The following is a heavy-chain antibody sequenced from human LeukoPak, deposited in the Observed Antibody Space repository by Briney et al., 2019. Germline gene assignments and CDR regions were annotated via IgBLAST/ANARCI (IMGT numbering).Heavy chain of an antibody. J-gene: IGHJ3*02. CDR1: GYTFTSYD. Sequence: ASVKVSCKASGYTFTSYDINWVRQATGQGLELMGLMTPNSGNTGYAQKFQGRDTLTSNTSISTDYMELRRMRSEDTAVYYCASSSSDFWSSYSNAFDIWGQGTMVTVSS. CDR2: MTPNSGNT. V-gene: IGHV1-8*01. CDR3: ASSSSDFWSSYSNAFDI. D-gene: IGHD3-3*01.